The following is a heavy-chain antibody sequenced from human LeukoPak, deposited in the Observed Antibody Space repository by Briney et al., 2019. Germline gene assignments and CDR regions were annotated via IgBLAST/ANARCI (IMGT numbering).Heavy chain of an antibody. D-gene: IGHD4-23*01. V-gene: IGHV1-18*01. CDR3: ARGLDYGGNSAFDI. CDR2: ISAYNGNT. Sequence: GASVKVSCKASGYTFTSYGISWVRQAPGQGLEWMGWISAYNGNTNYAQKLQGRVTMTTETSTSRAYMEPRSLRSDDTAVYYCARGLDYGGNSAFDIWGQGTMVTVSS. J-gene: IGHJ3*02. CDR1: GYTFTSYG.